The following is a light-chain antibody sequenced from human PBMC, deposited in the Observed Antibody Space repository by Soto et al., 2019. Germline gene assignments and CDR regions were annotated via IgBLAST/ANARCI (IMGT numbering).Light chain of an antibody. CDR3: QNYNNWPPEYT. CDR2: AAS. Sequence: EIVMTQSPATLSVSPGGRVTLSCRASQSVGSDLAWYQQKPGQAPRLLIFAASARATGIPARFSGSGSGTEVTLNISSLQSEDFALYYCQNYNNWPPEYTFGQGTKLEIK. V-gene: IGKV3-15*01. J-gene: IGKJ2*01. CDR1: QSVGSD.